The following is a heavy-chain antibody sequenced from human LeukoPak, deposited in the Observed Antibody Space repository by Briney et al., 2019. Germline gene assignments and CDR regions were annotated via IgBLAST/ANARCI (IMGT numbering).Heavy chain of an antibody. CDR1: GGSVSSGSYY. CDR2: VYTSGST. V-gene: IGHV4-61*02. Sequence: SETLALTCTDSGGSVSSGSYYWRWIRQPAGKGLEWIGRVYTSGSTNYNPSLKSRVTISVDTSKNQFSLKLSSVTAADTAVYYCARADSSGYYPRPFDYWGQGTLVTVSS. CDR3: ARADSSGYYPRPFDY. J-gene: IGHJ4*02. D-gene: IGHD3-22*01.